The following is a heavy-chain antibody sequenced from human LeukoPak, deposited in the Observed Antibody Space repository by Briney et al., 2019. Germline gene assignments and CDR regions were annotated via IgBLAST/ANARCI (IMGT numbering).Heavy chain of an antibody. Sequence: GGSLRLSCAASGFTFSSYWMSWVRQAPGKGLEWVANIKQDGSEKYYVDSVKGRFTVSRDNAKNSLYLQMNSLRAEDTAVYYSARVGVVATSLDYWGQGTLVTVSS. J-gene: IGHJ4*02. CDR2: IKQDGSEK. V-gene: IGHV3-7*03. D-gene: IGHD5-12*01. CDR3: ARVGVVATSLDY. CDR1: GFTFSSYW.